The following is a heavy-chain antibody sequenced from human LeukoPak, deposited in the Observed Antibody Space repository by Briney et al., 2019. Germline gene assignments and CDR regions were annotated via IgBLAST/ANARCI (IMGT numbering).Heavy chain of an antibody. CDR3: AREDLYTGYQVIDY. CDR1: GFTFSSYA. CDR2: INSQSNYI. V-gene: IGHV3-21*01. D-gene: IGHD5-12*01. J-gene: IGHJ4*02. Sequence: GGSLRLSCAASGFTFSSYAMSWVRQAPGKGLEWVSSINSQSNYIFYSDPVKGRFTISRDNAKNSLYLQMNSLRVEDTALYFCAREDLYTGYQVIDYWGQGTLVTVSS.